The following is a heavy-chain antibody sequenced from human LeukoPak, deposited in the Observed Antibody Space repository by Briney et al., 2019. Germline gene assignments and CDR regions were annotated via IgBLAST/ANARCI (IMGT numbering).Heavy chain of an antibody. CDR3: ARGAPPTWRRRGWFDP. Sequence: SQTLSLTCTVSGGSISSGGYYWSWIRQPPGKGLEWIGEINHSGSTNYNPSLKSRVTISVDTSKNQFSLKLSSVTAADTAVYYCARGAPPTWRRRGWFDPWGQGTLVTVSS. J-gene: IGHJ5*02. CDR1: GGSISSGGYY. CDR2: INHSGST. V-gene: IGHV4-30-2*01.